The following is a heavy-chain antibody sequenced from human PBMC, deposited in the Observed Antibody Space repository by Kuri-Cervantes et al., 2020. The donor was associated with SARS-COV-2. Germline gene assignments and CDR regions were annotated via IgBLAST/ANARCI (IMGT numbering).Heavy chain of an antibody. CDR3: ARDPGGTS. Sequence: GGSLRLSCTASGFTFSSYAMHWVRQAPGKGLEWVAVISYDGSNKYYADSVKGRFTISRDNSKNTLYLQMNSLGAEDTAVYYCARDPGGTSWGQGTLVTVSS. D-gene: IGHD3-16*01. J-gene: IGHJ4*02. V-gene: IGHV3-30-3*01. CDR2: ISYDGSNK. CDR1: GFTFSSYA.